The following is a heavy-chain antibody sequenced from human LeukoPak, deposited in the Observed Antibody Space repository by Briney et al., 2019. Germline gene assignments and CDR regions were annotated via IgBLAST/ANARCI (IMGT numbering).Heavy chain of an antibody. V-gene: IGHV4-34*01. D-gene: IGHD2-2*01. CDR1: GFTVSSNY. Sequence: GSLRLSCAASGFTVSSNYMSWVRQPPGKGLEWIGEINHSGSTNYNPSLKSRVTISVDTSKNQFSLKLSSVTAADTAVYYCARREVPNPFDYWGQGTLVTVSS. J-gene: IGHJ4*02. CDR3: ARREVPNPFDY. CDR2: INHSGST.